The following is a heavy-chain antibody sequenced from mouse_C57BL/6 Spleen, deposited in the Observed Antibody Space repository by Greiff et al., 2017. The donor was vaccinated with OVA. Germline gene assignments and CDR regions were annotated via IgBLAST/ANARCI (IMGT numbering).Heavy chain of an antibody. Sequence: VQLVESGAELVRPGASVTLSCKASGYTFTDYEMHWVKQTPVHGLEWIGAIDPETGGTAYNQKFKGKAILTADKSSSTAYMELRSLTSEDSAVYYCTRATVVEDYWGQGTTLTVSS. CDR1: GYTFTDYE. J-gene: IGHJ2*01. CDR2: IDPETGGT. D-gene: IGHD1-1*01. CDR3: TRATVVEDY. V-gene: IGHV1-15*01.